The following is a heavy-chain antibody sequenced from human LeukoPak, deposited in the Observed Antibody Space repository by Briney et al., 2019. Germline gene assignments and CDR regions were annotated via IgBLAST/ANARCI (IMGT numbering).Heavy chain of an antibody. CDR3: ARDPNPAH. V-gene: IGHV3-48*03. Sequence: GGSLRLSCAASGFTFSSYEMIWVRQAPGKGLEWVSYIGSSGSTRYYTDSVKGRFLISRDSAKNSLFLQMNSLRAEDTAVYYCARDPNPAHWGQGTLVTVSS. CDR1: GFTFSSYE. CDR2: IGSSGSTR. J-gene: IGHJ4*02.